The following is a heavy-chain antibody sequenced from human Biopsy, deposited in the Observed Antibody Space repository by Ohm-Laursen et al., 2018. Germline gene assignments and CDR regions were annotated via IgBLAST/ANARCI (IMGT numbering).Heavy chain of an antibody. D-gene: IGHD2-2*01. Sequence: ASVKVSCKASGYTFTAFSVHWLRQAPGQGLEWMGWINPKSGDTDYPQNFQGRVSMTRDTSISTAYMDLSRLRSDDTAVYYCARGRRHCSGTCSRWYFDLWGRGTLVTVSS. CDR3: ARGRRHCSGTCSRWYFDL. J-gene: IGHJ2*01. CDR1: GYTFTAFS. V-gene: IGHV1-2*02. CDR2: INPKSGDT.